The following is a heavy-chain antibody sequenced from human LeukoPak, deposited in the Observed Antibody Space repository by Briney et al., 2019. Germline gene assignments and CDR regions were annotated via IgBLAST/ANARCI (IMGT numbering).Heavy chain of an antibody. CDR3: AKDQAGDLDY. V-gene: IGHV3-30*18. CDR2: ISYDGSNK. J-gene: IGHJ4*02. CDR1: GFTFSTYG. Sequence: GGSLRLSCAASGFTFSTYGMHWVRQAPGKGLEWVAVISYDGSNKYYADSVKGRFTISRDNSKNTLYLQMNSLRAEDTAVYYCAKDQAGDLDYWGQGTLVTVSS. D-gene: IGHD7-27*01.